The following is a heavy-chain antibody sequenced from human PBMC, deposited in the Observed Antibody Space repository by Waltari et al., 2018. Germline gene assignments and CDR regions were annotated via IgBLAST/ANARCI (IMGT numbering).Heavy chain of an antibody. D-gene: IGHD4-17*01. CDR2: TQDRGST. Sequence: LHLQETGPGLLTPSEPLSLTCTVSGAALSTTYTWGWIRQPPGKGLEWLAITQDRGSTFYNPSLESRVTVSLDTWKNQFSLRLSSVGAADTAVYFCGRIAFGDEGGYFQYWGQGTLVTVSS. V-gene: IGHV4-39*01. CDR1: GAALSTTYT. CDR3: GRIAFGDEGGYFQY. J-gene: IGHJ1*01.